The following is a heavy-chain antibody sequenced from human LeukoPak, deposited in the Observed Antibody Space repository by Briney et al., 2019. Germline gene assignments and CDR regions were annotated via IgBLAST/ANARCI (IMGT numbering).Heavy chain of an antibody. V-gene: IGHV5-51*01. D-gene: IGHD6-6*01. Sequence: GESLKISCKGSGYTSTNYWIGWVRQMPGKGLEWMAMVYPGDSATKPSPSFRGQVTISADTSLTSPYLQWMSLKASDADVYYCARRSPYDISSTFADYWGQGTLVTVAS. CDR2: VYPGDSAT. CDR1: GYTSTNYW. J-gene: IGHJ4*02. CDR3: ARRSPYDISSTFADY.